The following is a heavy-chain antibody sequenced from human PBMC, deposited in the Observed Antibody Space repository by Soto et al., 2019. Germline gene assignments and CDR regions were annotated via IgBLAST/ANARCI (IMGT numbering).Heavy chain of an antibody. J-gene: IGHJ4*02. D-gene: IGHD1-1*01. Sequence: GGSLRLSCAASGFTFSSSAMSWVRQAPGKGLEWVSTFRESGGTTHYADSVKGRFTISRDTSKNMLYLQMNSLRSDDTAVYYCARDLDRWRTRESNDYWGQGTLVTVSS. CDR2: FRESGGTT. V-gene: IGHV3-23*01. CDR3: ARDLDRWRTRESNDY. CDR1: GFTFSSSA.